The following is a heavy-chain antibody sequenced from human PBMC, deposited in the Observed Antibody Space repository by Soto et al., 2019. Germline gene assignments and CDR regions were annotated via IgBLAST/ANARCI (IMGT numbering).Heavy chain of an antibody. J-gene: IGHJ6*02. V-gene: IGHV3-30*18. D-gene: IGHD6-13*01. CDR3: AKLPQQQLVSVYGMDV. CDR2: ISYDGSNK. CDR1: GFTFSSYG. Sequence: PGGSLRLSCAASGFTFSSYGMHWVRQAPGKGLEWVAVISYDGSNKYYADSVKGRFTISRDNSKNTLYLQMNSLRAEDTAVYYCAKLPQQQLVSVYGMDVWGQGTTVTVSS.